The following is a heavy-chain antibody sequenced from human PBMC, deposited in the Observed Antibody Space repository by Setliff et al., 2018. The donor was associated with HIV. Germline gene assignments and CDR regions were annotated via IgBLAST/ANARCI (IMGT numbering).Heavy chain of an antibody. CDR2: IDSDGSST. J-gene: IGHJ4*02. CDR1: GFTFSSYW. CDR3: VGFSSGPDW. D-gene: IGHD3-22*01. V-gene: IGHV3-74*01. Sequence: GGSLRLSCAASGFTFSSYWMHWVRQAPGKGLVWVSRIDSDGSSTRYADSVKGRFTISRDNAENTVFLQMNSPRAEDTAVYYCVGFSSGPDWWGQGTLVTVSS.